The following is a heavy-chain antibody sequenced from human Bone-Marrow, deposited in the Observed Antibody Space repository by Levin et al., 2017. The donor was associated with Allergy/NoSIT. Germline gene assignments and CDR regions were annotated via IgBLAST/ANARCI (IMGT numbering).Heavy chain of an antibody. CDR1: GFRFNDYA. CDR3: VRDHDNPGYYYSAGGY. D-gene: IGHD3-10*01. CDR2: ISSGGGDK. Sequence: GGSLRLSCGASGFRFNDYAMHWIRQAPGKRLECVALISSGGGDKYYTDSVKGRFTVSRDNSKNTLYLQMNSLRPDDTALYYCVRDHDNPGYYYSAGGYWGQGTLVTVSS. V-gene: IGHV3-30-3*01. J-gene: IGHJ4*02.